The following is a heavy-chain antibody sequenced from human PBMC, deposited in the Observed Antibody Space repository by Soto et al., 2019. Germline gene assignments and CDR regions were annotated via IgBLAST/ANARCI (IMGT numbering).Heavy chain of an antibody. CDR1: GFTFSSYW. CDR2: INSDGSST. V-gene: IGHV3-74*01. CDR3: ARDMGQRWLNSYYSYGMDV. D-gene: IGHD5-12*01. J-gene: IGHJ6*02. Sequence: EVQLVESGGGLVQPGGSLRLSCAASGFTFSSYWMHWVRQAPGKRLVWVSRINSDGSSTSYADSVKGRFTISRDNAKNTLYLQMNSLRAEDTAVYYCARDMGQRWLNSYYSYGMDVWGQGTTSPSP.